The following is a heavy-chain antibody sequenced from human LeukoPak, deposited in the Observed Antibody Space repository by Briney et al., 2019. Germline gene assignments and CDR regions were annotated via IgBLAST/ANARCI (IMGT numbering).Heavy chain of an antibody. J-gene: IGHJ3*02. CDR2: ISAYNGNT. Sequence: ASVKVSCKASGYIFTSYGINWVRQAPGQGLEWMGWISAYNGNTNYAQKLQGRVTMTTDTSTSTAYMELRSLRSDDTAVYYCARDRSQGYFDWLLSNTNAFDIRGQGTMVTVSS. V-gene: IGHV1-18*01. D-gene: IGHD3-9*01. CDR1: GYIFTSYG. CDR3: ARDRSQGYFDWLLSNTNAFDI.